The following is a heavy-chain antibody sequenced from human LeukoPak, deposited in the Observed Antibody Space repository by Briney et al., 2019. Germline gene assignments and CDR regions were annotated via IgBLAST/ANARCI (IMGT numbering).Heavy chain of an antibody. Sequence: AASVTVSCKASGYIFTSNYIHWVRQAPGQGLEWMGMIYPRDGSTSYAQRFQDRVTVTRDTSTSTVHMELSGLRSEDTAVYYCARDQEGFDYWGQGTQVTVSS. J-gene: IGHJ4*02. V-gene: IGHV1-46*01. CDR2: IYPRDGST. CDR3: ARDQEGFDY. CDR1: GYIFTSNY.